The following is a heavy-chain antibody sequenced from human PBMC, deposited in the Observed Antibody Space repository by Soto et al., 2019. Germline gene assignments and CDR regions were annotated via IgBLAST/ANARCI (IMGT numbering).Heavy chain of an antibody. CDR1: GFTVSSKY. CDR2: IYGGGTT. J-gene: IGHJ4*02. V-gene: IGHV3-53*01. Sequence: EVQLVESGGGLIQPGGSLRLSCAASGFTVSSKYMTWVRQAPGKGLEWVSVIYGGGTTYYADSVKGRFTISRDNSKNTLSLQMNSPRAEDTAVYYCVQTTGWPGFDFWGQGTLVTVSS. D-gene: IGHD6-19*01. CDR3: VQTTGWPGFDF.